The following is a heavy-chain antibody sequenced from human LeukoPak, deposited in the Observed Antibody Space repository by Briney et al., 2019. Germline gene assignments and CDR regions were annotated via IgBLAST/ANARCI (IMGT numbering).Heavy chain of an antibody. J-gene: IGHJ4*02. CDR1: GFTFSSYA. CDR3: AKGQATVTTSFDY. CDR2: ISWNSGSI. V-gene: IGHV3-9*01. D-gene: IGHD4-17*01. Sequence: TGGSLRLSCAAPGFTFSSYAMSWVRQAPGKGLEWVSGISWNSGSIGYADSVKGRFTISRDNAKNSLYLQMNSLRAEDTALYYCAKGQATVTTSFDYWGQGTLVTVSS.